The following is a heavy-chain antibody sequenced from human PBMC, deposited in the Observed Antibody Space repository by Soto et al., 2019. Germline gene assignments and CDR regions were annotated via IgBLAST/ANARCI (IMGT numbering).Heavy chain of an antibody. V-gene: IGHV5-51*01. D-gene: IGHD2-8*01. CDR3: ARQAYASNVPDS. CDR1: GYNFARDW. J-gene: IGHJ5*01. CDR2: IFPGDSDT. Sequence: GESLEISCKGSGYNFARDWIGWVRQRPGKGLEWMGAIFPGDSDTKYSPSFEGHVTISVDKSITTAYLQWSSLKASDTAMYYCARQAYASNVPDSWGHGTLVTVSS.